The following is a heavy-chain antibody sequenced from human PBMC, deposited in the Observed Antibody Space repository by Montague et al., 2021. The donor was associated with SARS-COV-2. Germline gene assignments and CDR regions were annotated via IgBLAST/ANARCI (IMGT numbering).Heavy chain of an antibody. CDR2: IGDSGSKT. D-gene: IGHD2-21*01. J-gene: IGHJ4*02. Sequence: SLGLSCAAYGFTFSHYAMSWVRWAPGKGLEWVSAIGDSGSKTHYADSVKGRFTISRDNSKNTLSLEMNSLKVDDTAVYYCAKDPIPGGSNPYYFDFWGQGTLVTVS. CDR1: GFTFSHYA. CDR3: AKDPIPGGSNPYYFDF. V-gene: IGHV3-23*01.